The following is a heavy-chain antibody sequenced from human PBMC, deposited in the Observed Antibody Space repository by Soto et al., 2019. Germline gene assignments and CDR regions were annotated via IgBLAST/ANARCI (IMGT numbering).Heavy chain of an antibody. CDR1: GDTFTSYG. CDR3: ARGRPHDY. J-gene: IGHJ4*02. Sequence: ASVKVSCTDSGDTFTSYGISWVRQAPGQGLEWMGWLSVYNGNTNYAQKFQGRVTVTIDTSTSTAYMELRSLRSDGTAVYYCARGRPHDYWGQGTLVTVSS. CDR2: LSVYNGNT. V-gene: IGHV1-18*01.